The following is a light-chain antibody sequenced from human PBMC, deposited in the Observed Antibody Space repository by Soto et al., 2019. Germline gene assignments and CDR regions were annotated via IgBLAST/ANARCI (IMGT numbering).Light chain of an antibody. Sequence: ETLVSQSPGARYLSPGERSRLACRAGQSVSRNLAWYQQKPGQAPRLLIYGASTWANGIPARFSGGGSGTKLTLTISSLQSEDFLVYDCQQYNSWHPITFGQGTRLEIK. CDR3: QQYNSWHPIT. CDR2: GAS. J-gene: IGKJ5*01. V-gene: IGKV3-15*01. CDR1: QSVSRN.